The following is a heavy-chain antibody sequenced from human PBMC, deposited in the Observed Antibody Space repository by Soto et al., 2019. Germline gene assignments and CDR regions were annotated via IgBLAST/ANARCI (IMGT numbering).Heavy chain of an antibody. CDR3: ARLLSGCYPRFDY. CDR2: IYYSGST. CDR1: GGSVRSGSYY. J-gene: IGHJ4*02. V-gene: IGHV4-39*01. Sequence: SETLSLTCTVSGGSVRSGSYYWGWIRQPPGKGLEWIGSIYYSGSTYYNPSLKRRVTISVDTSKNQFSLKLSSVTAADTAVYYCARLLSGCYPRFDYWGQGTLVTVSS. D-gene: IGHD1-26*01.